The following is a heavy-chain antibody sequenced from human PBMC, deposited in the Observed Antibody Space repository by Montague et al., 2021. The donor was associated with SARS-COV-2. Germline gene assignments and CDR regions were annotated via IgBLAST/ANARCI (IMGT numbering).Heavy chain of an antibody. CDR1: GTSFSGYY. D-gene: IGHD3-10*01. J-gene: IGHJ6*03. V-gene: IGHV4-34*01. CDR2: INHGGST. Sequence: SETRSLTCAAHGTSFSGYYWNWIRQPPGKGLEWIGEINHGGSTKYSPSLKSRLTISADTSKNQFSLKLTSVAAADTAVYYCARLRDGVVPSPILGVGPYYSYYYMDVWGRGTTVTVSS. CDR3: ARLRDGVVPSPILGVGPYYSYYYMDV.